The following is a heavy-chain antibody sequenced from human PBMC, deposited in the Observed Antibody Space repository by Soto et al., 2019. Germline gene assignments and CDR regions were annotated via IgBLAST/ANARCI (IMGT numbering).Heavy chain of an antibody. CDR3: ARAGGSYSNWFDP. CDR1: GLSFSNTW. V-gene: IGHV3-74*03. D-gene: IGHD1-26*01. Sequence: GGALRLSCAASGLSFSNTWMHWVRQAPGKGLVWVSHINSDGSSTTYADSVKGRFTISRDNAKNTVYLQMNSLRADDTAVYYCARAGGSYSNWFDPWGQGTLVTVSS. CDR2: INSDGSST. J-gene: IGHJ5*02.